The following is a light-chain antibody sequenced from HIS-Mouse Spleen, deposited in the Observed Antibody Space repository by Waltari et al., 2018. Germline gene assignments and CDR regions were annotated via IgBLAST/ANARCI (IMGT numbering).Light chain of an antibody. J-gene: IGLJ2*01. CDR1: ALPKKY. CDR2: EDR. V-gene: IGLV3-10*01. Sequence: SYELTQPPSVSVSPGQTARITCSGDALPKKYAYWYQQKSGQAPVLVIYEDRKRPSGIPERFSGPSSATMATLTISGAQVEEEADDYCCSTDSGGNHRVFGGGTKLTVL. CDR3: CSTDSGGNHRV.